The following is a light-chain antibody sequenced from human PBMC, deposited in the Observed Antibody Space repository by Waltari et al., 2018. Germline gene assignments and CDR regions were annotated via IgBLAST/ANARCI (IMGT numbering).Light chain of an antibody. CDR3: QQYGSSPYT. V-gene: IGKV3-20*01. CDR1: QSVISSY. J-gene: IGKJ2*01. CDR2: GAS. Sequence: EIVLTQSPGPLSLSPGQRATLSCRASQSVISSYFAWYQQKPGQAPRLLIYGASSRATGIPDRFSGSGSGTDFTLTISRLEPEDFAVYYCQQYGSSPYTFGQGTKLEIK.